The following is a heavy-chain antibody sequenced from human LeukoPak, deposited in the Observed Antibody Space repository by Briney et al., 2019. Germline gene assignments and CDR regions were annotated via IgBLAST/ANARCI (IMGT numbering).Heavy chain of an antibody. CDR3: ARKRDSSGWHFDY. V-gene: IGHV3-21*01. CDR1: GFTFSSYS. CDR2: ISSSSSYI. J-gene: IGHJ4*02. Sequence: GRSLRLSCAASGFTFSSYSMNWVRQAPGKGLEWVSSISSSSSYIYYADSVKGRFTISRDNAKNSLYLQMNSLRAEDTAVYYCARKRDSSGWHFDYWGQGTLVTVSS. D-gene: IGHD6-19*01.